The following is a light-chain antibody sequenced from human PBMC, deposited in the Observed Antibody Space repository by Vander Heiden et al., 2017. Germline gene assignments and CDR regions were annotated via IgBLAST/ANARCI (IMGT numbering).Light chain of an antibody. J-gene: IGLJ3*02. CDR1: ALPKQY. Sequence: SYDLTQPPSVSVSPGHTARITCSGDALPKQYAYWYQQKPGQAPVLVIYKDSERPSGIPERFSGSSSGTTVTLTISGVQAEDEADYYCQSADSSGTYGVFGGGTKLTVL. V-gene: IGLV3-25*03. CDR3: QSADSSGTYGV. CDR2: KDS.